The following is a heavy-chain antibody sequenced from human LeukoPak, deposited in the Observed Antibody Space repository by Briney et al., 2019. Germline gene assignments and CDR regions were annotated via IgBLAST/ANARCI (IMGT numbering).Heavy chain of an antibody. J-gene: IGHJ4*02. CDR2: IYYTGGT. CDR3: ARVSDGRAFDY. D-gene: IGHD1-26*01. Sequence: SETLSLTCPVSGGSITSANYYWACIRQPPGKGLVWIGSIYYTGGTYYNPSLKSRVTISVDTSKNQFSLNLSSVTAADTAVYYCARVSDGRAFDYWGQGTLVTVSS. CDR1: GGSITSANYY. V-gene: IGHV4-39*07.